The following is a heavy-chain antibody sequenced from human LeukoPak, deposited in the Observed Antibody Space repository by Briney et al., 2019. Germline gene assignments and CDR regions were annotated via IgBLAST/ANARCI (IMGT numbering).Heavy chain of an antibody. CDR2: ISSSSSYI. CDR1: RFTFSNYT. Sequence: PGGSLRLSCAASRFTFSNYTMNWVRQAPGKGLEWVSSISSSSSYIYYADLVKGRFTISRDNAKNSLYLQMNSLRAEDTAVYYCARGGYGDYASAEYFQHWGQGTLVTVSS. CDR3: ARGGYGDYASAEYFQH. V-gene: IGHV3-21*01. J-gene: IGHJ1*01. D-gene: IGHD4-17*01.